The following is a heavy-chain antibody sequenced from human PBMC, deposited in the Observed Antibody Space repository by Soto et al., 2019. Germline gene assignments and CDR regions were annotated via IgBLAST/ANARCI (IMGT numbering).Heavy chain of an antibody. V-gene: IGHV1-18*01. Sequence: GASVKVSCKASGYTFTSYGISWVRQAPGQGLEWMGWISAYNGNTNYAQKLQGRVTMTTDTSTSTAYMELRSLRSDDTAVYYCARESTDDSSGYDDYWGQGTLVTVSS. D-gene: IGHD3-22*01. J-gene: IGHJ4*02. CDR3: ARESTDDSSGYDDY. CDR1: GYTFTSYG. CDR2: ISAYNGNT.